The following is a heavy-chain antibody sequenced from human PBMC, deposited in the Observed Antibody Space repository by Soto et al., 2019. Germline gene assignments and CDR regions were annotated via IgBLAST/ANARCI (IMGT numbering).Heavy chain of an antibody. CDR2: ISYDGSNK. CDR3: AKGSLGIGVAGIYYYYYGMDV. V-gene: IGHV3-30*18. D-gene: IGHD6-19*01. CDR1: GFTFSSYG. Sequence: PGGSLRLSCAASGFTFSSYGMYWVRQAPGKGLEWVAVISYDGSNKYYADSVKGRFTISRDNSKNTLYLQMNSLRAEDTAVYYCAKGSLGIGVAGIYYYYYGMDVWGQGTTVTVSS. J-gene: IGHJ6*02.